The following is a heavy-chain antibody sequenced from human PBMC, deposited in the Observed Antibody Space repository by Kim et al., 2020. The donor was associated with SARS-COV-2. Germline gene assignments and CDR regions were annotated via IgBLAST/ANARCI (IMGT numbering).Heavy chain of an antibody. CDR1: GYTFTGYY. CDR3: ARDQIGQAYSGYERKYYYYMDV. V-gene: IGHV1-2*06. J-gene: IGHJ6*03. CDR2: INPNSGGT. Sequence: ASVKVSCKASGYTFTGYYMHWVRQAPGQGLEWMGRINPNSGGTNYAQKLQGRVTMTRDTSISTAYMELSRLRSDDTAVYYCARDQIGQAYSGYERKYYYYMDVWGKGTTVTVSS. D-gene: IGHD5-12*01.